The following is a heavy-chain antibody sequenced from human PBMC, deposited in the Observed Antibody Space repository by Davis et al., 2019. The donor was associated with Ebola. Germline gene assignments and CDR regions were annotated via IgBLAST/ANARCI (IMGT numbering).Heavy chain of an antibody. CDR1: GGSISSYY. D-gene: IGHD5-12*01. J-gene: IGHJ5*02. CDR2: IYYSGST. V-gene: IGHV4-59*08. CDR3: ARLGTRGYSWFDP. Sequence: SETLSLTCTVSGGSISSYYWSWIRQPPGKGLEWIGYIYYSGSTNYNPSLKSRVTISVDTSTNQFSLKLSSVTAADTAVYYCARLGTRGYSWFDPWGQGTLVTVSS.